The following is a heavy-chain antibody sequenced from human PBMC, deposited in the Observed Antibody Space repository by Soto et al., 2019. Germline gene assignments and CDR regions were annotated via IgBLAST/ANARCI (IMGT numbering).Heavy chain of an antibody. CDR3: STASPMTYGVVSPFDS. V-gene: IGHV1-69*01. CDR1: GGNFNNLG. D-gene: IGHD3-3*01. CDR2: IIPLFGTP. J-gene: IGHJ4*01. Sequence: QVQVVPSGAEVKEPGASVKVSCRSSGGNFNNLGIGWVRLAPGQGLQWIGGIIPLFGTPKYAENFRGRANITADDSTTTAYLALNSLTSEDTAVYYCSTASPMTYGVVSPFDSWGHGTQVTVSS.